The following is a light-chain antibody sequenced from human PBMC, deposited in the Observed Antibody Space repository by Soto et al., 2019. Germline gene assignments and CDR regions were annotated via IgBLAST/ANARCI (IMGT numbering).Light chain of an antibody. J-gene: IGKJ2*01. CDR3: QHYYNLPLT. V-gene: IGKV1-33*01. CDR1: QDISNY. Sequence: DIQMTQSPSSLSASVGDRVTITCQASQDISNYLNWYQQKPGKAPKLLIYDASNLETGVPSRFSGSASANFTFTISSLQPEDIATYYCQHYYNLPLTFGQGTKLEIK. CDR2: DAS.